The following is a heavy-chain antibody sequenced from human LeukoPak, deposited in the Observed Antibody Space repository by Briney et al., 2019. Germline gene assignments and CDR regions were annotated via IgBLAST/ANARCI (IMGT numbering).Heavy chain of an antibody. CDR1: GYTFTSYY. D-gene: IGHD3-22*01. Sequence: ASVKLSCTASGYTFTSYYMHWVRQAPGQGLEWMGIINPSGGSTSYAQKFQGRVTMTRDTSTSTVYMELSSLRSEDTAVYYCARDLNGGSVSGYYCDSSGDYWGQGTLVTVSS. CDR2: INPSGGST. J-gene: IGHJ4*02. CDR3: ARDLNGGSVSGYYCDSSGDY. V-gene: IGHV1-46*01.